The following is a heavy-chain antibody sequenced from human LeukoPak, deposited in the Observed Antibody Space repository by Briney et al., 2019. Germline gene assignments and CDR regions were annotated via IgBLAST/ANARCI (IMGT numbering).Heavy chain of an antibody. D-gene: IGHD2-2*01. J-gene: IGHJ1*01. CDR1: GYTFSDYY. Sequence: ASLKLSCKASGYTFSDYYIHWGRQAPGQGLEWMGWINPNIGGTSYSQKFHGRVTMTRDTSIRTAYMELSRLSPDDTAVYYCAREERHQPEYYHHWGQGTLVTVSS. CDR3: AREERHQPEYYHH. CDR2: INPNIGGT. V-gene: IGHV1-2*02.